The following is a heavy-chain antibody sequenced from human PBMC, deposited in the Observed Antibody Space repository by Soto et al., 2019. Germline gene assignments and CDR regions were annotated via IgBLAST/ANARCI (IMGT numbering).Heavy chain of an antibody. D-gene: IGHD5-12*01. J-gene: IGHJ4*02. Sequence: GASVKVSCKASGYTFTSYGISWVRQAPGQGLEWMGWISAYNGNTNYAQKLQGRVTMTTDTSTSTAYMELRSLRSDDTAVYYCARVTYYRGYHPSGHSGPGTVVTVYS. CDR2: ISAYNGNT. CDR3: ARVTYYRGYHPSGH. CDR1: GYTFTSYG. V-gene: IGHV1-18*04.